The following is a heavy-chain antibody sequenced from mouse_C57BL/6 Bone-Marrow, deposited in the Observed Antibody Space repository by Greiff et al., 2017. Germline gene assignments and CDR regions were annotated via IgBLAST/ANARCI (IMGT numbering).Heavy chain of an antibody. CDR2: INPYNGGT. V-gene: IGHV1-19*01. CDR1: GYTFPDYY. J-gene: IGHJ1*03. CDR3: ARVPYYYGSSYDWYFYV. D-gene: IGHD1-1*01. Sequence: EVQLQQSGPVLVKPGASVKMSCKASGYTFPDYYMNWVKQSHGKSLEWIGVINPYNGGTSYNQKFKGKATLTVDKSSSTAYMELNNLTSEDSAVYYCARVPYYYGSSYDWYFYVWGTGTTVTVSS.